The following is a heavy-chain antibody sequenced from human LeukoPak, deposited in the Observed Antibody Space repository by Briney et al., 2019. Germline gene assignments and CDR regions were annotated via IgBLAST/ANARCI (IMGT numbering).Heavy chain of an antibody. CDR3: ARGWDSSSWRTYAFDI. CDR2: MNPNSGNT. D-gene: IGHD6-13*01. J-gene: IGHJ3*02. Sequence: ASVKVSCKASGYTFTSYDINWVRQATGQGLEWMGWMNPNSGNTGYAQKFQGRVTMTRNTSISTAYMELSSLRSEDTAVYYCARGWDSSSWRTYAFDIWGQGTMVTVSS. CDR1: GYTFTSYD. V-gene: IGHV1-8*01.